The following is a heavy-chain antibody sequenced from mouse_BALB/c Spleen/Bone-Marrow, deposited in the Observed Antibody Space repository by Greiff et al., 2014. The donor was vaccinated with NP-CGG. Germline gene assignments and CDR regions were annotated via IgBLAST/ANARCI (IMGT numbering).Heavy chain of an antibody. J-gene: IGHJ4*01. V-gene: IGHV14-3*02. Sequence: EVQLQQSGAELVKPGASVKLSCTASGFNIKDTYMHWVKQRPEQGLEWIGRIDPANGNTKYDPKFQGKATITADTSSNTAYLQLSSLTSEDTAVYYCSRWDYYAMDYWGQGTSVTVSS. CDR2: IDPANGNT. CDR1: GFNIKDTY. CDR3: SRWDYYAMDY.